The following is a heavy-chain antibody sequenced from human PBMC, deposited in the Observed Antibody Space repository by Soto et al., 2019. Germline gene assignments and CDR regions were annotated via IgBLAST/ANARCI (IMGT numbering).Heavy chain of an antibody. CDR3: AKDSRSHPQGWFDP. CDR1: GFTFSSYA. D-gene: IGHD2-15*01. CDR2: ISCSGDYT. Sequence: EVQLLESGGGLVQPGESLRLSCAASGFTFSSYAMTWVRQAPGKGLEWVSSISCSGDYTYFADSVKGRFTISRDNSKDTLYLQMSSLRVEDTAIYYCAKDSRSHPQGWFDPWGQGTLVTVSS. J-gene: IGHJ5*02. V-gene: IGHV3-23*01.